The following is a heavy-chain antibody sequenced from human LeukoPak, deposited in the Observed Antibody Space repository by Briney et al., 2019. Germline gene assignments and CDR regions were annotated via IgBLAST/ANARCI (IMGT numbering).Heavy chain of an antibody. CDR2: ISYDGSNK. CDR3: ARDLLGYSYDAYYFDF. Sequence: GGSLRLSCAASGFTFSGYGMHWVRQAPGKGLEGLAVISYDGSNKYYADSVKGRFTISRDNLKNTLYLQMNSLRAEDTAVYYCARDLLGYSYDAYYFDFWGQGTLVTVSS. CDR1: GFTFSGYG. V-gene: IGHV3-30*03. D-gene: IGHD5-18*01. J-gene: IGHJ4*02.